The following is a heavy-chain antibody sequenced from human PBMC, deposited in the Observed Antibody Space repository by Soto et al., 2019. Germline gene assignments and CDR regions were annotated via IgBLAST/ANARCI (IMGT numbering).Heavy chain of an antibody. D-gene: IGHD3-16*01. CDR3: ARGVSADTGEIGY. CDR2: ISPHQGDS. J-gene: IGHJ4*02. Sequence: ALLKFSCNAAGYTISSYGNTCVPHAPRHGRDSMGRISPHQGDSTYAEKVQGRVTMTRDTSTRAAYMELRSLTSDDTAVYYCARGVSADTGEIGYWRQGTLVT. CDR1: GYTISSYG. V-gene: IGHV1-18*01.